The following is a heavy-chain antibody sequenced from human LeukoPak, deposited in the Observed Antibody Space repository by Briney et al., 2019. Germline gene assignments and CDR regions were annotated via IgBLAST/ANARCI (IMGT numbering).Heavy chain of an antibody. Sequence: PSETLSLTCTVSGGSISSYYWSWIRQPAGKGLEWIGRIYTSGSTNYNPSLKSRVTMSVDTSKNQFSLKLSSVTAADTAVYYCARGFSMVRGVSWSDYWGQGTLVTVSS. V-gene: IGHV4-4*07. CDR2: IYTSGST. J-gene: IGHJ4*02. D-gene: IGHD3-10*01. CDR3: ARGFSMVRGVSWSDY. CDR1: GGSISSYY.